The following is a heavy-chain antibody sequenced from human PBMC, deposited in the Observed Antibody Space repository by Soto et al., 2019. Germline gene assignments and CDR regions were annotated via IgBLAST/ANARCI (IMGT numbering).Heavy chain of an antibody. CDR2: INQDGGVT. CDR1: GFTFMSSF. V-gene: IGHV3-7*03. D-gene: IGHD6-19*01. Sequence: GGSLRLSCVASGFTFMSSFMGWIRQAPGKGLEWVANINQDGGVTYYVDSVEGRFTISRDNTKDSLYLQMNSLRGEDTAIYYCARYYRGSGRYFFDYWGQGTPVTVSS. J-gene: IGHJ4*02. CDR3: ARYYRGSGRYFFDY.